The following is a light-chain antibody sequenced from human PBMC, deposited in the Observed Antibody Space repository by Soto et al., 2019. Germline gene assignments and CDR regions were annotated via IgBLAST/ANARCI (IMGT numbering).Light chain of an antibody. CDR1: NSDVGGYNY. CDR2: EVS. V-gene: IGLV2-14*01. Sequence: QAVVTQPASVSGSPGQSITISCTGTNSDVGGYNYVSWYQQYPGKAPKLMIYEVSNRPSGVSNRFSGSKSGNTASLTISGLQAEDEADYYSSSYTSSILVFGGGTKVTVL. J-gene: IGLJ3*02. CDR3: SSYTSSILV.